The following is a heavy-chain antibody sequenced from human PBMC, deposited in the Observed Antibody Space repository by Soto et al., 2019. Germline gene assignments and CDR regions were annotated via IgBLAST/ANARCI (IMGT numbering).Heavy chain of an antibody. J-gene: IGHJ5*02. D-gene: IGHD3-3*01. CDR1: GGSISSGGYY. CDR3: ARGRRGPIFEVADNWFDP. V-gene: IGHV4-31*03. CDR2: IYYSGST. Sequence: SETLSLTCTVSGGSISSGGYYWSWIRQHPGKGLEWIGYIYYSGSTYYNPSLKSRVTISVDTSKNQFSLKLSSVTAADTAVYYCARGRRGPIFEVADNWFDPWGQGTLVTVSS.